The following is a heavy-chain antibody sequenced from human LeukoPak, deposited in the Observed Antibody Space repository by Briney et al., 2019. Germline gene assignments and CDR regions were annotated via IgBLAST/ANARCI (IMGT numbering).Heavy chain of an antibody. J-gene: IGHJ5*02. CDR1: GLSFTNHA. D-gene: IGHD6-13*01. Sequence: GGSLRLSCEASGLSFTNHAMMWVRQAPGKGLQWISTLTGYGGEYYADSGEGRFIISRDISKNTMFLQMYSLRAEDTAVYYCAKGAAAGKVDWFDPWGQGTLVTVSS. V-gene: IGHV3-23*01. CDR3: AKGAAAGKVDWFDP. CDR2: LTGYGGE.